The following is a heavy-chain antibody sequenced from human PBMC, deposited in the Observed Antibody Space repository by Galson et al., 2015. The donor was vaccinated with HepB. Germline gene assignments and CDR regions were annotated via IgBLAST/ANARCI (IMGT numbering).Heavy chain of an antibody. CDR3: TRDIVVVPAALPYYYGMDV. CDR1: GFTFGDYA. V-gene: IGHV3-49*03. J-gene: IGHJ6*02. D-gene: IGHD2-2*02. Sequence: SLRLSCAASGFTFGDYAMSWFRQAPGKGLEWVGFIRSKAYGGTTEYAASVKGRFTISRDDSKSIAYLQMNSLKTEDTAVYHCTRDIVVVPAALPYYYGMDVWGQGTTVTVSS. CDR2: IRSKAYGGTT.